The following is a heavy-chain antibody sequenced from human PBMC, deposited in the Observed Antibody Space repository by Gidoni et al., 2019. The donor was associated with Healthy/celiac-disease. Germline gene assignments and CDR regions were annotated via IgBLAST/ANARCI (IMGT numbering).Heavy chain of an antibody. CDR2: IWYDGSNK. D-gene: IGHD3-22*01. J-gene: IGHJ4*02. CDR3: ARENYYDSSGYYGSDY. V-gene: IGHV3-33*01. CDR1: GFTFSSYG. Sequence: QVQLVESGGGVVQPGRSLRLYCAASGFTFSSYGVHWVRQAPGKGLEWVAVIWYDGSNKYYADSVKGRFTISRDNSKNTLYLQMNSLRAEDTAVYYCARENYYDSSGYYGSDYWGQGTLVTVSS.